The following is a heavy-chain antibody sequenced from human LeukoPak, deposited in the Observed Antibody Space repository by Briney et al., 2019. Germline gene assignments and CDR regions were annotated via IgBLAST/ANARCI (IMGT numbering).Heavy chain of an antibody. J-gene: IGHJ4*02. CDR3: AKDLGPGSMATSPGFDC. CDR1: GFTFDDYA. V-gene: IGHV3-9*01. CDR2: ISWNSGSI. Sequence: GGSLRLSCAASGFTFDDYAMHWVRQAPGKGLEWVSGISWNSGSIGYADSVKGRFTISRDNAKTSLYLQMNSLRAEDTALYYCAKDLGPGSMATSPGFDCWGQGTLVTVSS. D-gene: IGHD5-24*01.